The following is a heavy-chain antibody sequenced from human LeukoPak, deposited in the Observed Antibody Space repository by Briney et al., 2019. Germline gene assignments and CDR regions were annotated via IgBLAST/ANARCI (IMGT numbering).Heavy chain of an antibody. J-gene: IGHJ5*02. CDR1: GFTFSSYA. Sequence: PGGSLRLSCAACGFTFSSYAMTWVRQAPGKGLEWVSAISGSGDSTYYADSVKGLFTISRDNSKNTLYLQMNRLRAEDTAVYYCAKDPYSSGPYNWFDPWGQGTLVTVSS. V-gene: IGHV3-23*01. CDR3: AKDPYSSGPYNWFDP. CDR2: ISGSGDST. D-gene: IGHD6-19*01.